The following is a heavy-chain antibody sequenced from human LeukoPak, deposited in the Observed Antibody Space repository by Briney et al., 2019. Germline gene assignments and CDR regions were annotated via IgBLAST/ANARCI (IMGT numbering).Heavy chain of an antibody. CDR3: ARDSGGDVFDI. V-gene: IGHV3-48*04. CDR2: ISSSSSTI. D-gene: IGHD3-10*01. Sequence: PGGSLRLSCAASGFTFSSDSMNWVRQAPGKGLEWISYISSSSSTIHYADSAKGRFTISRDNAKNSLYLQMNSLRAEDTAVYYCARDSGGDVFDIWGQGTMVTVSS. J-gene: IGHJ3*02. CDR1: GFTFSSDS.